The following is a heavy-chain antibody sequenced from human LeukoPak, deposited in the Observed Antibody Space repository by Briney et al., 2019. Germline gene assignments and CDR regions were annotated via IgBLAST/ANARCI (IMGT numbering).Heavy chain of an antibody. Sequence: SQTLSLTCAVSGGSISSGGYSWSWIQQPPGKGLEWIGYIYHSGSTYYNPSLKSRVTISVDRSKNQFSLKLSSVTAADTAVYYCASSSMTTVTPLDYWGQGTLVTVSS. CDR1: GGSISSGGYS. J-gene: IGHJ4*02. V-gene: IGHV4-30-2*01. CDR2: IYHSGST. D-gene: IGHD4-11*01. CDR3: ASSSMTTVTPLDY.